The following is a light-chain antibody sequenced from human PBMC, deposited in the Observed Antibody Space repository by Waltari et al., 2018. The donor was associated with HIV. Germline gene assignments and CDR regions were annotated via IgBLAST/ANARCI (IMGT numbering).Light chain of an antibody. Sequence: DIQMTQSPSSLSASVGDRVTLTCRASHDISNYLAWFQQKPGEAPKSLIYAASTLQSGVPSKFRGSGSETYFTLTINSLQSEDAATYYCQQYKGDPRTFGQGTRLEIK. CDR2: AAS. CDR1: HDISNY. CDR3: QQYKGDPRT. V-gene: IGKV1-16*02. J-gene: IGKJ5*01.